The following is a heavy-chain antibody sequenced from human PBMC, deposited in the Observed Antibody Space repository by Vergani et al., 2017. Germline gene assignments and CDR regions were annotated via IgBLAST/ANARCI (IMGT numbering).Heavy chain of an antibody. D-gene: IGHD2-2*01. CDR3: AKGYCSSTSCPGVLDY. V-gene: IGHV3-30*18. CDR1: GFTFSSYG. J-gene: IGHJ4*02. Sequence: VQLLESGGGLVQPGGSLRLSCAASGFTFSSYGMHWVRQAPGKGLEWVAVISYDGSNKYYADSVKGRFTISRDNSKNTLYLQMNSLRAEDTAVYYCAKGYCSSTSCPGVLDYWGQGTLVTVSS. CDR2: ISYDGSNK.